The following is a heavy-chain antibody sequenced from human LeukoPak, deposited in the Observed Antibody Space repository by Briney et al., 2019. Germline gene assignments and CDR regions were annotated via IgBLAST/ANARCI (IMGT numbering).Heavy chain of an antibody. Sequence: SVKVSCKASGGTFSSYAISWVRQAPGQGLEWMGRIIPIFGTANYAQKFQGRVTITTDESTSTAYMELSSLRSEDTAVYYCARVVTDSSSWSSPVPAEYSSTGARAPWSPSPQ. CDR2: IIPIFGTA. CDR3: ARVVTDSSSWSSPVPAEYSST. J-gene: IGHJ1*01. CDR1: GGTFSSYA. D-gene: IGHD6-13*01. V-gene: IGHV1-69*05.